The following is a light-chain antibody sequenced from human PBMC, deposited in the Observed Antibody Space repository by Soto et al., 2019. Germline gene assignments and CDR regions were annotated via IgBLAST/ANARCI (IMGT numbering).Light chain of an antibody. Sequence: EIVLTQSPGTLSLSPGERATLSCRASQSVSSSSLAWYQQKPGQAPRLLIYGASSRATGIPDRFSGSGSGTDFTLTISRLGPEDFAVYYCQQYGSSPRTFGQGTKLEIK. CDR2: GAS. CDR1: QSVSSSS. CDR3: QQYGSSPRT. J-gene: IGKJ2*01. V-gene: IGKV3-20*01.